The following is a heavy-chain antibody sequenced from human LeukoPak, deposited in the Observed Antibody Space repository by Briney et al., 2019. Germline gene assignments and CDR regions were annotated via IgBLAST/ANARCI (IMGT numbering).Heavy chain of an antibody. J-gene: IGHJ4*02. V-gene: IGHV3-21*04. CDR3: ARDQGRRGPSDY. CDR2: ISSSSSYI. Sequence: GGSLRLSCAASGFTFSSYSMNWVRQAPGKGLEWVSSISSSSSYIYYADSAKGRFTISRDNAKNSLYLQMNSLRAEDTAVYYCARDQGRRGPSDYWGQGTLVTVSS. CDR1: GFTFSSYS.